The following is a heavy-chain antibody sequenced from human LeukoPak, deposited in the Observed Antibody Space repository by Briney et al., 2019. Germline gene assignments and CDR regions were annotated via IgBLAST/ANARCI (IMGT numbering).Heavy chain of an antibody. CDR2: INPNNGGT. Sequence: VASVKVSCKASGGTFSSYAISWVRQAPGQGLEWMGRINPNNGGTNYAQKFQGRVTMTRDMSMSTAYMELSRLRSDDTAVYYCAGEDNSSGYRPFDIWGQGTMVTVPS. D-gene: IGHD3-22*01. CDR1: GGTFSSYA. J-gene: IGHJ3*02. V-gene: IGHV1-2*06. CDR3: AGEDNSSGYRPFDI.